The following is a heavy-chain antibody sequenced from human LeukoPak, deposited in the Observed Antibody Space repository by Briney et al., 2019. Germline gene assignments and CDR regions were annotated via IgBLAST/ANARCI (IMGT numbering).Heavy chain of an antibody. Sequence: PGGSLRLSCAASGFASSTYWMDWFRQAPGKGLEWVGNINQDGSVKHYVDSVRGRFTISRDNARNSVYLQMNALRVEDTAGYYCTRDFVFWGQGTLVTASS. CDR1: GFASSTYW. J-gene: IGHJ4*02. CDR2: INQDGSVK. D-gene: IGHD3-3*01. CDR3: TRDFVF. V-gene: IGHV3-7*01.